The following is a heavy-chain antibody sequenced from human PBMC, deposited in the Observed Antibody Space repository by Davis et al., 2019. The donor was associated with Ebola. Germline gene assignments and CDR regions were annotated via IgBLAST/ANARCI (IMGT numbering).Heavy chain of an antibody. CDR3: AREAGSSRWQNNWFDY. Sequence: GGSLRLSCEASGFTFSRYGMNWVRQAPGKGLEWVSSIWYEGTDGNYADSVRGRFIISRDDSKNTLYLQMNSLRVEDTAIYYCAREAGSSRWQNNWFDYWDQGTLVTVSS. J-gene: IGHJ5*01. CDR2: IWYEGTDG. CDR1: GFTFSRYG. D-gene: IGHD2-2*01. V-gene: IGHV3-33*01.